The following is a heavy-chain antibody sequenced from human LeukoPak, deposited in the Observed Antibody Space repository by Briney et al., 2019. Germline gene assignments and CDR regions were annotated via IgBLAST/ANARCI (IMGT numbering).Heavy chain of an antibody. J-gene: IGHJ4*02. CDR2: ISYDGSNK. D-gene: IGHD3-22*01. V-gene: IGHV3-30-3*01. CDR3: ARDKDGVITRYFDY. CDR1: GFTFSSYA. Sequence: GGSLRLSCAASGFTFSSYAMHWVRQAPGKGLEWVAVISYDGSNKYYADSAKGRFTISRDNSKNTLYLQMNSLRAEDTAVYYCARDKDGVITRYFDYWGQGTLVTVSS.